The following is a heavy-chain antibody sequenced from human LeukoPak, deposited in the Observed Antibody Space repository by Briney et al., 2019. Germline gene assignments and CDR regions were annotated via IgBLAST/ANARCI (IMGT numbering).Heavy chain of an antibody. J-gene: IGHJ4*02. CDR3: ARGSTHYDVLTGYHYYFDY. CDR2: INWNGDNT. CDR1: GFTFSSYG. Sequence: GGSLRLSCAASGFTFSSYGMHWVRQAPGKGLEWVSGINWNGDNTNYADSLKGRFTISRDNAKNSLYLQMNSLRAEDTALYYCARGSTHYDVLTGYHYYFDYWGQGTLVTVSS. V-gene: IGHV3-20*04. D-gene: IGHD3-9*01.